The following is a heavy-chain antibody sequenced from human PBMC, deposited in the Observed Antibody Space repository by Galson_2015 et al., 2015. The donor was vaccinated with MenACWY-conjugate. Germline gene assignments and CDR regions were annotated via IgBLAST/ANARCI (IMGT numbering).Heavy chain of an antibody. D-gene: IGHD2-15*01. CDR2: IDWDDDK. CDR1: GFSLSTSGMR. J-gene: IGHJ4*02. CDR3: VRTSYCSGGRCYSPFDF. Sequence: PALVKPTQTLTLTCTFSGFSLSTSGMRVNWVRQPPGKALEWLARIDWDDDKLYKTSLRTRLTISKDTSKNQVVLTMTNMDPVDTATYYCVRTSYCSGGRCYSPFDFWGQGTLVTVSS. V-gene: IGHV2-70*04.